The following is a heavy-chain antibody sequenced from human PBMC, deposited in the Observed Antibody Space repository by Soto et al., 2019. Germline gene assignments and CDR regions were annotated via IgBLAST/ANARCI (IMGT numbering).Heavy chain of an antibody. CDR2: INPNSGGT. CDR1: GYTFTGYY. CDR3: ALGYCSGGSCYEGGYYYYYGMEV. Sequence: QVQLVQSGAEVKKPGASVKVSCKASGYTFTGYYMHWVRQAPGQGLEWMGWINPNSGGTNYAQKFQGWVTMTRDTSISTAYMELSRLRSDDTAVYYCALGYCSGGSCYEGGYYYYYGMEVWGQGTTVTVSS. D-gene: IGHD2-15*01. V-gene: IGHV1-2*04. J-gene: IGHJ6*02.